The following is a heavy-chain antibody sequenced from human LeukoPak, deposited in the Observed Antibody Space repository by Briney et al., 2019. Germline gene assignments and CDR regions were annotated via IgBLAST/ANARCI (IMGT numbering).Heavy chain of an antibody. CDR2: ISYDGSNK. V-gene: IGHV3-30-3*01. CDR3: ARGSLYGEGDY. Sequence: PGGSLRLSCAASGFTFSSYVMHWVRQAPGKGLEWVAVISYDGSNKYYADSVKGRFTISRDNSKNTLYLQMNCLRAEDTAVYYCARGSLYGEGDYWGQGTLVTVSS. CDR1: GFTFSSYV. J-gene: IGHJ4*02. D-gene: IGHD4-17*01.